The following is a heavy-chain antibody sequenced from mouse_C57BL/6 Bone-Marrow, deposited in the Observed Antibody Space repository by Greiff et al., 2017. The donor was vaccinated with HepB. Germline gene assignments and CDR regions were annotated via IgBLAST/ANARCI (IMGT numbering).Heavy chain of an antibody. V-gene: IGHV1-52*01. CDR2: IDPSDSET. CDR3: ARGGGITTVVAPFDY. J-gene: IGHJ2*01. D-gene: IGHD1-1*01. Sequence: VQLQQPGAELVRPGSSVKLSCKASGYTFTSYWMHWVKQRPIQGLEWIGNIDPSDSETHYNQKFKDKATLTVDKSSSTAYMQLSSLTSEDSAVYYCARGGGITTVVAPFDYWGQGTTLTVSS. CDR1: GYTFTSYW.